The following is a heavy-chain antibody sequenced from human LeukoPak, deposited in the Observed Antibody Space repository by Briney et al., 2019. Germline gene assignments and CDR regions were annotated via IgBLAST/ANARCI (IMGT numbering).Heavy chain of an antibody. D-gene: IGHD4-17*01. CDR3: ARVTVTTSEVDY. CDR2: IIPIFGTA. J-gene: IGHJ4*02. Sequence: GASVKVSCKASGGTFISYAISWVRQAPGQGLDWMGGIIPIFGTANYAQKFQGRATITTDESTSTGYMELSSLRSEDTAVYYYARVTVTTSEVDYWGQGTLVTVSS. CDR1: GGTFISYA. V-gene: IGHV1-69*05.